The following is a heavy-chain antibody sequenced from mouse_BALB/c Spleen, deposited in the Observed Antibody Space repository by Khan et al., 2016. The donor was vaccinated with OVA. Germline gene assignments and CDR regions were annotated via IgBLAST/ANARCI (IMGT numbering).Heavy chain of an antibody. V-gene: IGHV3-1*02. D-gene: IGHD2-5*01. CDR1: GYSITSGYS. Sequence: EVQLQESGPDLVKPSQSLSLTCTVTGYSITSGYSWHWIRQFPGNKLEWMAYIYFSGSINYNPSLKSRISVTRDTSKNQFFLQLNSVTTEDTTTYDCARDSNDMDYWGQGTSVTVSS. J-gene: IGHJ4*01. CDR3: ARDSNDMDY. CDR2: IYFSGSI.